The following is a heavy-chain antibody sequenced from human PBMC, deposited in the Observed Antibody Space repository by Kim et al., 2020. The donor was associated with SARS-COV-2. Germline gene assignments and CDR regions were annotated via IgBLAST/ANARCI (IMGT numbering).Heavy chain of an antibody. CDR1: GFTFDDYA. V-gene: IGHV3-9*01. D-gene: IGHD3-9*01. CDR2: ISWNSGSI. CDR3: AKDGDDILTGNDAFDI. Sequence: GGSLRLSCAASGFTFDDYAMHWVRQAPGKGLEWVSGISWNSGSIGYADSVKGRFTISRDNAKNSLYLQMNSLRAEDTALYYCAKDGDDILTGNDAFDIWGQGTMVTVSS. J-gene: IGHJ3*02.